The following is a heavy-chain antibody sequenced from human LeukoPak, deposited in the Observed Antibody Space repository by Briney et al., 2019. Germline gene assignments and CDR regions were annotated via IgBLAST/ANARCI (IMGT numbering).Heavy chain of an antibody. Sequence: SETLSLTCTVSGGSISSYYWSWIRQPPGKGLEWIGYIYYSGSTNYNPSLKSRVTISVDTSKNQFSLKLSSVTAADTAVYYCARVAAAGRTPAAFDIWGQGTMVTVSS. J-gene: IGHJ3*02. CDR3: ARVAAAGRTPAAFDI. D-gene: IGHD6-13*01. CDR2: IYYSGST. CDR1: GGSISSYY. V-gene: IGHV4-59*01.